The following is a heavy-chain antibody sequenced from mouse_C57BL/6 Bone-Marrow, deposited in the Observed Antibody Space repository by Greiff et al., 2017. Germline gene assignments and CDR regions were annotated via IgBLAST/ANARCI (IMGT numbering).Heavy chain of an antibody. CDR3: ARILSY. V-gene: IGHV3-6*01. J-gene: IGHJ3*01. Sequence: VQLQQSGPGLVKPSQSLSLTCSVTGYSITSGYYWNWIRQFPGNKLEWMVYINYDGSNNYNPSLKNRIAITRDTSKNPCFLKLNSGTTEDTSTFYCARILSYWGRGTLVPVSA. CDR2: INYDGSN. CDR1: GYSITSGYY.